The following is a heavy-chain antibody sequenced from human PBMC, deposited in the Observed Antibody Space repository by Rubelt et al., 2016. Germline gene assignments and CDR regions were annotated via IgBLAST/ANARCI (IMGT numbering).Heavy chain of an antibody. CDR3: ARDRGGYYFDY. D-gene: IGHD2-15*01. Sequence: QVQLVQSGAEVKKPGASVKVSCKASGYTFTSYGISWVRQAPGQGLEWMGWISAYNSNTNYAQKLQGRVTMTTDTSTGTACMGLRSRRSDDTAVYYCARDRGGYYFDYWGQGTLVTVSS. CDR2: ISAYNSNT. J-gene: IGHJ4*02. V-gene: IGHV1-18*01. CDR1: GYTFTSYG.